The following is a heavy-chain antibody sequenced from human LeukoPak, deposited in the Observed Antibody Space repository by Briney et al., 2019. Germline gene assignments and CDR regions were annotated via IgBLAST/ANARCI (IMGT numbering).Heavy chain of an antibody. V-gene: IGHV3-11*01. CDR1: GFTFSDYY. D-gene: IGHD4-4*01. J-gene: IGHJ4*02. CDR3: ARDYHYSIYYFDY. Sequence: GGSLRLSCAASGFTFSDYYMGWIRQAPGKGLEWVSYISSSGSTIYYADSVKGRFTISRDNAKNSLYLQMNSLRAEDTAVYYCARDYHYSIYYFDYWGQGTLVTVSS. CDR2: ISSSGSTI.